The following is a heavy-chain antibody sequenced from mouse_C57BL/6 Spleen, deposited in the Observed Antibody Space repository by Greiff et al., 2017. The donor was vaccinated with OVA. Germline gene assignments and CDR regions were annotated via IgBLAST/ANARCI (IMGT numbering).Heavy chain of an antibody. Sequence: QVQLKQPGAELVRPGSSVKLSCKASGYTFTSYWMHWVKQRPIQGLEWIGNIDPSDSETHYNQKFKDKATLTVDKSSSTAYMQLSSLTSEDSAVYYCARSGYGYDAWFAYWGQGTLVTVSA. D-gene: IGHD2-2*01. J-gene: IGHJ3*01. V-gene: IGHV1-52*01. CDR1: GYTFTSYW. CDR3: ARSGYGYDAWFAY. CDR2: IDPSDSET.